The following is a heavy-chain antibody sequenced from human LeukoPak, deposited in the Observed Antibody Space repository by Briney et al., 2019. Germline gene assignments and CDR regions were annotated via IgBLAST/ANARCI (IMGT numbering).Heavy chain of an antibody. Sequence: ASVKVPCKFSGYTLTELSIHWVRPAPGKGLGWMGWISAYNGDTNYAQRLQGRVTMTTDTSTSTASMELRSLTSDDTAVYYCARGGGGWYVDYWGQGTLVTVSS. CDR1: GYTLTELS. D-gene: IGHD6-19*01. CDR3: ARGGGGWYVDY. CDR2: ISAYNGDT. J-gene: IGHJ4*02. V-gene: IGHV1-18*01.